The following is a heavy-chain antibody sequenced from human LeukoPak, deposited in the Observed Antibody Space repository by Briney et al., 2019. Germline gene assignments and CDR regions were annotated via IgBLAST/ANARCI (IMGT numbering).Heavy chain of an antibody. Sequence: PGGSLRLSCAASGFTFSDYYMSWIRQAPGKGLEWVSYISSSGSTIYYADSVKGRFTISRDNAKNSLYLQMNSLRAEDTAVYYCARGLPEDYDYVWGSYRRMGTDYWGQGTLVTVSS. D-gene: IGHD3-16*02. V-gene: IGHV3-11*04. CDR3: ARGLPEDYDYVWGSYRRMGTDY. CDR2: ISSSGSTI. J-gene: IGHJ4*02. CDR1: GFTFSDYY.